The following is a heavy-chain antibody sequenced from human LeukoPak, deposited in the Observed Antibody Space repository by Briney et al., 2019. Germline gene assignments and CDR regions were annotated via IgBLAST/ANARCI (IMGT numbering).Heavy chain of an antibody. D-gene: IGHD3-10*01. Sequence: GGSLRLSCAASGFTFSSYWMHWVRQAPGKGLVWVSRINSDGSSTSYADSVKGRFTISRDNAENTLYLQMNSLRAEDTAVYYCARDYYGSGSKNYYYGMDVWGQGTTVTVSS. CDR2: INSDGSST. V-gene: IGHV3-74*01. J-gene: IGHJ6*02. CDR1: GFTFSSYW. CDR3: ARDYYGSGSKNYYYGMDV.